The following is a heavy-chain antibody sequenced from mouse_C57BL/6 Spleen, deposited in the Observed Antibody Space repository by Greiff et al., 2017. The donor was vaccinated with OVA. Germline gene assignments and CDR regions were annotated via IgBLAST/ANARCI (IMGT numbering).Heavy chain of an antibody. Sequence: VQLQQSGAELVKPGASVKLSCTASGFNIKDYYMHWVKQRTEQGLEWIGRIDPEDGETKYAPKCQGKATITADTSSNTADLQLSSLTSEDTAVYYCAKSNYGGACWGQGTLVTVAA. D-gene: IGHD2-4*01. CDR2: IDPEDGET. CDR3: AKSNYGGAC. J-gene: IGHJ3*01. V-gene: IGHV14-2*01. CDR1: GFNIKDYY.